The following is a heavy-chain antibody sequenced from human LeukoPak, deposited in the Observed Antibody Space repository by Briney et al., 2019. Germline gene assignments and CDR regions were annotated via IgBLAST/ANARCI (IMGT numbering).Heavy chain of an antibody. D-gene: IGHD2-15*01. V-gene: IGHV1-2*02. Sequence: ASVKVSCKASGYTFTGYYTHWVRQPPAQGLEWMGWINPNSGGTNYAQKFQGRVTMTMDTSISTAYMELSRLRSDDTAVYYCARDDCSGGSCHSAFQHWGQGTLVTVSS. CDR2: INPNSGGT. J-gene: IGHJ1*01. CDR1: GYTFTGYY. CDR3: ARDDCSGGSCHSAFQH.